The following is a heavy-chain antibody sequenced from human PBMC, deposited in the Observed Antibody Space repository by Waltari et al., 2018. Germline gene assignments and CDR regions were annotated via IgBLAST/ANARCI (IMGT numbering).Heavy chain of an antibody. D-gene: IGHD5-12*01. Sequence: QVQLQESGPGLVKPSQTLSLTCTVSGGPISSGSYYWGWIRQPDGKGLEVIGYIYTRGSTNYNPSLKSRGTRSVETSKNQFSLKLSSVTAADTAVYYCARDLSDGDGYNLGAFDIWGQGTMVTVSS. CDR3: ARDLSDGDGYNLGAFDI. CDR1: GGPISSGSYY. V-gene: IGHV4-61*09. CDR2: IYTRGST. J-gene: IGHJ3*02.